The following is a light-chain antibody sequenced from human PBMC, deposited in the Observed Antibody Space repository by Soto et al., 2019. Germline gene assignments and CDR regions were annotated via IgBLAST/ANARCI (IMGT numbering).Light chain of an antibody. V-gene: IGKV3-20*01. Sequence: EIVLTQSPGTLSLSPGERATLSCRASQSVSSSYLAWYQQKPGQAPRLLIYGVSSRATGIPDRFSGSGSGKDFTLTISRLEPEDFAVYYCQQYGSSPETFGQGTKVEIK. J-gene: IGKJ1*01. CDR2: GVS. CDR3: QQYGSSPET. CDR1: QSVSSSY.